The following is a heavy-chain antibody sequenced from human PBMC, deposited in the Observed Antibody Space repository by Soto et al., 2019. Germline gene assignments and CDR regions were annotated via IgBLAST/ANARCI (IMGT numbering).Heavy chain of an antibody. CDR2: ISGSGGST. CDR3: AKDDCSGGSCYSDY. V-gene: IGHV3-23*01. CDR1: GFTFSSYA. J-gene: IGHJ4*02. Sequence: GGSLRLSCAASGFTFSSYAMSWVRQAPGKGLEWVSSISGSGGSTYYADSVKGRFTISRDNSKNTLYLQMNSLRAEDTAVYYCAKDDCSGGSCYSDYWGQGTLVTVSS. D-gene: IGHD2-15*01.